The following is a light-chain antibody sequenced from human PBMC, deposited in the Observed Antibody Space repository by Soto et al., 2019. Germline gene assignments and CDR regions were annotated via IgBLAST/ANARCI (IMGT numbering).Light chain of an antibody. J-gene: IGKJ4*01. Sequence: EIVLTQSPGTLSLSPGERATLSCRASQSVSSSYLTWYQQRPGQAPRLLIHQASSRATGIPDRFSGSGSGTDFTLTISRLEPEDFVVYYCQQYGGSPPVTFGGGTKVEIK. CDR3: QQYGGSPPVT. CDR2: QAS. CDR1: QSVSSSY. V-gene: IGKV3-20*01.